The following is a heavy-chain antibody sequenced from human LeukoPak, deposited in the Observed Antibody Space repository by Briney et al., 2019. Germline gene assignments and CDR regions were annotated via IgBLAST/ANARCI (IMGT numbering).Heavy chain of an antibody. J-gene: IGHJ5*02. Sequence: PSETLSLTCAVYGGSFSGYYWSWIRQPPGKGLEWIGEINHSGSTNYNPSLKSRVTISVDTSKNQFSLKLSSVAAADTAVYYCARDLAGAAVFGVVIIRNWFDPWGQGTLVTVSS. CDR1: GGSFSGYY. CDR3: ARDLAGAAVFGVVIIRNWFDP. D-gene: IGHD3-3*01. CDR2: INHSGST. V-gene: IGHV4-34*01.